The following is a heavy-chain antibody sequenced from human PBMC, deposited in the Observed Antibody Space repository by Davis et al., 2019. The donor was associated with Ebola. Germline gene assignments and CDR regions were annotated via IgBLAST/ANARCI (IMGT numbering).Heavy chain of an antibody. CDR3: ARMGLYYYDSSGYYSMSPNWYFDL. J-gene: IGHJ2*01. D-gene: IGHD3-22*01. V-gene: IGHV2-70*11. Sequence: SGPTLVKPPQTLTLTCTFSGFSLSTSGMCVSWIRQPPGKALEWLARIDWDDDKYYSTSLKTRLTISKDTSKNQVVLTMTNMDPVDTATYYCARMGLYYYDSSGYYSMSPNWYFDLWGRGTLVTVSS. CDR2: IDWDDDK. CDR1: GFSLSTSGMC.